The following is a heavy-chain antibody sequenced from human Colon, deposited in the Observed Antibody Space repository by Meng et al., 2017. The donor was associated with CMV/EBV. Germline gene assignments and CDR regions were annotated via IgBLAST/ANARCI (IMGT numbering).Heavy chain of an antibody. CDR3: TRGVGNWFDP. CDR1: GYTFTSFD. Sequence: ASVKVSCKASGYTFTSFDINWVRQATGQGLEWMGWMNPNSGKTLYAQKFQHRVTMTRNTSISTAYMDLSSLTSEDTAVYYCTRGVGNWFDPWGQGTLVTAPQ. J-gene: IGHJ5*02. V-gene: IGHV1-8*01. CDR2: MNPNSGKT.